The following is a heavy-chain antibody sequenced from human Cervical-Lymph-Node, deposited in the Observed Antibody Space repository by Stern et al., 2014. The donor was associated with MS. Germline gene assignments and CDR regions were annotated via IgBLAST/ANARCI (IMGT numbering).Heavy chain of an antibody. Sequence: VQLVQSGGGVVQPGTSLRLSWAASGFSFGDYGIHWVRQAPGKALEWVAVISYDGTHKYYADSLKGRVTISRDNSKNTLSLQMSSLRSDDTAVYYCAKDLGGNAFDYWGQGTLVTVSS. J-gene: IGHJ4*02. V-gene: IGHV3-30*18. CDR3: AKDLGGNAFDY. D-gene: IGHD4-23*01. CDR2: ISYDGTHK. CDR1: GFSFGDYG.